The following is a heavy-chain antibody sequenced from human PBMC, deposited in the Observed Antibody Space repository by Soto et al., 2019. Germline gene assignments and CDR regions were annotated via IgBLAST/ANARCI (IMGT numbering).Heavy chain of an antibody. V-gene: IGHV3-30*03. CDR1: GFTFSSYG. Sequence: GGSLRLSCAASGFTFSSYGMHWVRQAPGKGLEWVAVISYDGSNKYYADSVKGRFTISRDNTKNSLYLQMNSLRAEDTAVYYCARVRLVAARLDFGMDVWGQGTTVTVSS. CDR2: ISYDGSNK. J-gene: IGHJ6*02. CDR3: ARVRLVAARLDFGMDV. D-gene: IGHD6-6*01.